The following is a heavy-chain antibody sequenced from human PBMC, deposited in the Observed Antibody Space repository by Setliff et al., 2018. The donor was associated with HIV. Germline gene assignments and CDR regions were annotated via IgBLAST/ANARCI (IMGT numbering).Heavy chain of an antibody. J-gene: IGHJ6*02. CDR1: GHIFTGYV. D-gene: IGHD1-1*01. V-gene: IGHV1-3*04. CDR3: ARGLLESRMGYGMDV. Sequence: AASVKVSCKASGHIFTGYVIHWVRQAPGQSLEWMGWINTGDGNTKYSQKFQGRVTITRDTSASTAYMDLSSLRSEDTALYYCARGLLESRMGYGMDVWGQGTTVTVSS. CDR2: INTGDGNT.